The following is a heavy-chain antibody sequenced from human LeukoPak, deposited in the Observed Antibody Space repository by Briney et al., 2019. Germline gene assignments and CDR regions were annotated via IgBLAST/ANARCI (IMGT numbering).Heavy chain of an antibody. Sequence: PGGSLRLSCATSGLTFSSYVMPWVRQAPGKGLGWVAVIWYDGSNKYYADSVKGRFPISRHNSKNTLYIQMNSLRAEDTAVYYCAKDGEVATIGYYYYYYMDVWGKGTTVTVSS. CDR1: GLTFSSYV. CDR3: AKDGEVATIGYYYYYYMDV. J-gene: IGHJ6*03. CDR2: IWYDGSNK. D-gene: IGHD5-24*01. V-gene: IGHV3-33*06.